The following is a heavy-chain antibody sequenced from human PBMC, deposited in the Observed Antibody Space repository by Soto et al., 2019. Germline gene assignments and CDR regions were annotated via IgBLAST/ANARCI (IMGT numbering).Heavy chain of an antibody. CDR2: IYYSGST. V-gene: IGHV4-39*01. D-gene: IGHD5-12*01. CDR1: GGSISSSSYY. CDR3: ASWGYSGYWDGY. J-gene: IGHJ4*02. Sequence: SETLSLTCTVSGGSISSSSYYWGWIRQPPGKGLEWIGSIYYSGSTYYNPSLKSRVTISVDTSKNQFSLKLSSVTAADTAVYYCASWGYSGYWDGYWGQGTLVTVSS.